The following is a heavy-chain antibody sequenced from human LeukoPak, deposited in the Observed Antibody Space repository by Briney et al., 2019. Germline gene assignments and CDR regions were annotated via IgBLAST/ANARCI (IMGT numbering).Heavy chain of an antibody. V-gene: IGHV3-23*01. J-gene: IGHJ6*02. Sequence: QPGGSLRLSCAASGFTFSSYAMSWVRQAPGKGLEWVSDISGSGGSTYYADSVKGRFTISRDNSKNTLYLQMNSLRAEDTAVYYCARDKVAAPLYYYYGMDVWGQGTTVTVSS. CDR1: GFTFSSYA. CDR3: ARDKVAAPLYYYYGMDV. D-gene: IGHD6-6*01. CDR2: ISGSGGST.